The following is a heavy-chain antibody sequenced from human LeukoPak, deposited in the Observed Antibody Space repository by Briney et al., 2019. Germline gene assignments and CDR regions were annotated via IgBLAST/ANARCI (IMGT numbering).Heavy chain of an antibody. CDR2: IYYSGST. CDR3: ARSSGSRYYIDY. Sequence: SETLSLTCTLSGGSISSYYWIWIRQPPGKGREWIGYIYYSGSTNYNPSLKSRVTISVATSKNQFSLKLRSVTAADTAVYYCARSSGSRYYIDYWGQGTLVTVSS. J-gene: IGHJ4*02. D-gene: IGHD1-26*01. CDR1: GGSISSYY. V-gene: IGHV4-59*08.